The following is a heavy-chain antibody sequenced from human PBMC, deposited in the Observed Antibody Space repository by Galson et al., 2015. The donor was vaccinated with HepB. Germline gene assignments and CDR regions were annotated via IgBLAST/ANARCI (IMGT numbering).Heavy chain of an antibody. D-gene: IGHD1-1*01. J-gene: IGHJ4*02. Sequence: SLRLSCAASGFTFSSYSMNWVRQAPGKGLEWVSSISSSSSYIYYADSVKGRFTISRDNAKNSLYLQMNSLRAEDTAVYYCARDSDKLMGFDYWGQGTLVTVSS. CDR1: GFTFSSYS. V-gene: IGHV3-21*01. CDR2: ISSSSSYI. CDR3: ARDSDKLMGFDY.